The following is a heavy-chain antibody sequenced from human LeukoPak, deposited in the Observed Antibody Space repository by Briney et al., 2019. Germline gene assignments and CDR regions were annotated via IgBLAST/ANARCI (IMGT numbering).Heavy chain of an antibody. D-gene: IGHD1-26*01. V-gene: IGHV4-34*01. J-gene: IGHJ4*02. CDR1: GGSFSGYF. CDR3: ARELHSGSYYFDY. CDR2: LYHSGST. Sequence: SETLSLTCAVYGGSFSGYFWSWIRQPPGKGLEWIGSLYHSGSTYYNPSLKSRVTTSVDTSKNRFSLKLTSVTAADTAVYYCARELHSGSYYFDYWGQGTLVTVSS.